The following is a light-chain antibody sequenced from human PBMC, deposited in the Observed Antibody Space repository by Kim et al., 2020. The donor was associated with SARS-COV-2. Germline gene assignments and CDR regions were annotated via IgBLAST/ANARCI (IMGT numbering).Light chain of an antibody. CDR3: QQYGDSVRT. CDR2: VAS. J-gene: IGKJ1*01. V-gene: IGKV3-20*01. CDR1: QRISSNY. Sequence: SPGDRATLSCRASQRISSNYLAWYQQKPGQAPRLLIYVASSRAPGIPDRFSGSGSGTDFTLTISRLEPEDFAVYYCQQYGDSVRTFGQGTKVDIK.